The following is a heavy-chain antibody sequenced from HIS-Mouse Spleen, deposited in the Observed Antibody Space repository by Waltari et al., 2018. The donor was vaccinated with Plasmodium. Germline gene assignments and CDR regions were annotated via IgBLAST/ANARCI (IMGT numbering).Heavy chain of an antibody. V-gene: IGHV4-34*01. CDR1: GGSFSGYY. J-gene: IGHJ2*01. D-gene: IGHD3-3*01. Sequence: WQPSETLSLTCAVYGGSFSGYYWRWIRQPPGKGLEWIGEINHSGSTNYNPSLKSRVTISVDTSKNQFSLKLSSVTAADTAVYYCARVTSSGVYWYFDLWGRGTLVTVSS. CDR3: ARVTSSGVYWYFDL. CDR2: INHSGST.